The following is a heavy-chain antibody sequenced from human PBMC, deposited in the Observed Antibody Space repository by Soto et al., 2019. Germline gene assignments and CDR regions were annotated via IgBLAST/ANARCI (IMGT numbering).Heavy chain of an antibody. CDR2: ISAYNGNT. J-gene: IGHJ4*02. Sequence: ASVKVSCKASGYTFTSYGISWVRQAPGQGLEWMGWISAYNGNTNYAQKLQGRVTMTTDTSTSTAYMELRSLRSDYTALYYCARRVSDSSSSGYFDYWGQGTLVTVSS. CDR3: ARRVSDSSSSGYFDY. D-gene: IGHD6-6*01. CDR1: GYTFTSYG. V-gene: IGHV1-18*01.